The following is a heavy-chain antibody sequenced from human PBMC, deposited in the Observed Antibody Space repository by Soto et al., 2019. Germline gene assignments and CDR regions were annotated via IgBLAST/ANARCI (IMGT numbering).Heavy chain of an antibody. J-gene: IGHJ5*02. CDR2: IDPRDSYT. V-gene: IGHV5-10-1*01. CDR3: ARERSDLELFNWLDP. D-gene: IGHD1-7*01. CDR1: GYSFTTYW. Sequence: GESLKISCEASGYSFTTYWISWVRQMPGKGLEWMGAIDPRDSYTKYSPSFQGHVTISVDKSISTAYLQWNSLKASDTAIYYCARERSDLELFNWLDPWGQGTLVTAPQ.